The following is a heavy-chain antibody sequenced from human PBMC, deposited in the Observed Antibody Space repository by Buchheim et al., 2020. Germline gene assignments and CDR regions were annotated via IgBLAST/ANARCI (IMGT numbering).Heavy chain of an antibody. D-gene: IGHD3-3*01. CDR2: ISSSSSYI. CDR1: GFTFSSYS. Sequence: EVQLVESGGGLVKPGGSLRLSCAASGFTFSSYSMNWVRQAPGKGLEWVSSISSSSSYIYYADSVKGRFTISRDNAKNSLYLQMNSLRAEDTAVYYCARGKLRFLEWLRDYYYGMDVWGQGTT. CDR3: ARGKLRFLEWLRDYYYGMDV. V-gene: IGHV3-21*01. J-gene: IGHJ6*02.